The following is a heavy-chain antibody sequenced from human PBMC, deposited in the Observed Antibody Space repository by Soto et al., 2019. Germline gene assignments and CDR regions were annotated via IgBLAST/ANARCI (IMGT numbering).Heavy chain of an antibody. CDR3: ARAPYRILTGYYIPSFDY. Sequence: PGGSLRLSCAASGFTFSSYGMHWVRQAPGKGLEWVAVIWYDGSNKYYEDSVRGRFTISRDNSKNTLYLQMNSLRAEDTAVYYCARAPYRILTGYYIPSFDYWGQGTLVTVSS. J-gene: IGHJ4*02. V-gene: IGHV3-33*01. D-gene: IGHD3-9*01. CDR1: GFTFSSYG. CDR2: IWYDGSNK.